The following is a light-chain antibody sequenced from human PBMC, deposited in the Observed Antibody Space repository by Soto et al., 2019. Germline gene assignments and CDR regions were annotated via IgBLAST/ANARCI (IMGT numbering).Light chain of an antibody. CDR1: SSDVGAYNY. V-gene: IGLV2-14*01. CDR2: EVS. CDR3: SLKRTTASIV. Sequence: QSVLTQPASVSGSPGQTITISCTGTSSDVGAYNYVSWYQQHPGKAPKLMIYEVSNRPSGVSDRFSGSKSGNTASLTISGLQAADWAVYFCSLKRTTASIVFGTGCEVTVL. J-gene: IGLJ1*01.